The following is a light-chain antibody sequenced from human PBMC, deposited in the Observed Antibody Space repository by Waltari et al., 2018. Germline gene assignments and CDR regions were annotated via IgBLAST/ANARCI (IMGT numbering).Light chain of an antibody. J-gene: IGKJ1*01. V-gene: IGKV1-39*01. CDR2: AAS. CDR1: QSIVSY. CDR3: QQTYSTLGT. Sequence: DIQMTQSPSSLSASLGDRVTITCRASQSIVSYLHWYQQKPGKAPKLLIYAASSLQSGVTSRFSGSGSGTDFTLTISSLQPEDFATYYCQQTYSTLGTFGQGTKVEIK.